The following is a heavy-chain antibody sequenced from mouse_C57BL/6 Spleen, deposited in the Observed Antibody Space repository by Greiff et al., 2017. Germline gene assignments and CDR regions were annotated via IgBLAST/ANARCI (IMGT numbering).Heavy chain of an antibody. D-gene: IGHD2-3*01. CDR2: INPSSGYT. J-gene: IGHJ4*01. CDR3: ARWVLDGYYVDYYAMDY. Sequence: QVQLKQSGAELAKPGASVKLSCKASGYTFTSYWMHWVKQRPGQGLEWIGYINPSSGYTKYNQKFKDKATLTADKSSSTAYMQLSSLTYEDSAVYYCARWVLDGYYVDYYAMDYWGQGTSVTVSS. CDR1: GYTFTSYW. V-gene: IGHV1-7*01.